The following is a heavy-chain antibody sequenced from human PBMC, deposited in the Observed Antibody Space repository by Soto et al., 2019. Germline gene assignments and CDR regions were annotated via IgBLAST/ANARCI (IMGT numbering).Heavy chain of an antibody. CDR2: INAGNGNT. CDR3: ASEKTIFGVVIPDY. Sequence: ASVKVSCKASGYIFINYYMHWVRQAPGQRLEWMGWINAGNGNTKYSQKFQGRVTITRDTSASTAYMELSSLRSEDTAVYYCASEKTIFGVVIPDYWGQGTLVTVSS. V-gene: IGHV1-3*01. J-gene: IGHJ4*02. CDR1: GYIFINYY. D-gene: IGHD3-3*01.